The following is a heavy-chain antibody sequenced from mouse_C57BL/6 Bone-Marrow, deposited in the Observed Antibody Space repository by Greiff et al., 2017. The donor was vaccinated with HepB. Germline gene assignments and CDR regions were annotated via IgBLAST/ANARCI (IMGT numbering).Heavy chain of an antibody. CDR1: GYTFTSYW. J-gene: IGHJ1*03. Sequence: QVQLKQPGAELVRPGSSVKLSCKASGYTFTSYWMHWVKQRPIQGLEWIGNIDPSDSETHYNQKFKDKATLTVDKSSSTAYMQLSSLTSEDSAVYYCASGRYYGSSHWYFDVWGTGTTVTVSS. CDR3: ASGRYYGSSHWYFDV. V-gene: IGHV1-52*01. D-gene: IGHD1-1*01. CDR2: IDPSDSET.